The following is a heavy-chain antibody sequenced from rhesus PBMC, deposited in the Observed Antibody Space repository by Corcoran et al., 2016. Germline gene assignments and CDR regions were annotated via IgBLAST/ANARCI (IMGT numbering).Heavy chain of an antibody. V-gene: IGHV4S7*01. CDR1: GGSISDSYY. CDR3: ASRYDY. J-gene: IGHJ4*01. Sequence: QVQLQESGPGLVKPSETLSLTCAVSGGSISDSYYWNWIRQPPGKGLEGIGKIYGSGGSTYDNPALKGRVTISKDTSKNQCSRKLSSVTAADTAVYYCASRYDYWGQGVLVTVSS. CDR2: IYGSGGST.